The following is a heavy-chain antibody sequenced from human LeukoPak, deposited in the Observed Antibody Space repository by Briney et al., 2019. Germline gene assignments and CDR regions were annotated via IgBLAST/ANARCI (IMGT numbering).Heavy chain of an antibody. D-gene: IGHD3-9*01. J-gene: IGHJ6*04. Sequence: ASVKVSCKASGYTFTSYAMHWVRQAPGQRLEWMGWINTGNGNTKYSQKFQGRVTITRDTSPNTTYIELSSLRSEDTAVYYSARDYYDILTGYPQGMDVWGKGTTVTVSS. V-gene: IGHV1-3*04. CDR2: INTGNGNT. CDR3: ARDYYDILTGYPQGMDV. CDR1: GYTFTSYA.